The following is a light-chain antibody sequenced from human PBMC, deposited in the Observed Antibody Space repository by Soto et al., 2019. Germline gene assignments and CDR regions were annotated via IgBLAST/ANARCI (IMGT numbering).Light chain of an antibody. CDR2: DVS. CDR1: SSDVGGYNY. V-gene: IGLV2-11*01. Sequence: ALTQPRSVSGSPGQSVTISCTGTSSDVGGYNYVSWYQQHPGKAPKLMIYDVSKRPSGVPDRFSGSKSGNTASLTISGLQAEDEADYYCCSYAGSYTLEVFGGGTKLTVL. CDR3: CSYAGSYTLEV. J-gene: IGLJ2*01.